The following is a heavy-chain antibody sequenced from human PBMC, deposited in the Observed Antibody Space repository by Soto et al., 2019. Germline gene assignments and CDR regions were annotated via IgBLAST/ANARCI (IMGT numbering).Heavy chain of an antibody. J-gene: IGHJ3*02. CDR3: ARPYYDSSGYWGAMDI. CDR1: GASMSSYF. CDR2: IYYDGST. V-gene: IGHV4-59*08. D-gene: IGHD3-22*01. Sequence: SETLSLTCTVSGASMSSYFWTWIRQPPGKGLEWIGCIYYDGSTHYYPSLKSRVTISADMSKNQFSLRLNSVTAADTAVYYCARPYYDSSGYWGAMDIWGQGTMVTVSS.